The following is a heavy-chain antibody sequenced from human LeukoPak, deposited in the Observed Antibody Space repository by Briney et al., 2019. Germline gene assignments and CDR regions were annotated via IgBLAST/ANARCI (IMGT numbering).Heavy chain of an antibody. CDR2: IYYSGST. Sequence: PSETLSLTCTVSGGSISSSSYYWGWIRQPPGKGPEWIGSIYYSGSTYYNPSLKSRVTISVDTSKNQFSLKLSSVTAADTAVYYCASLAVAVIMTDYWGQGTLVTVSS. CDR3: ASLAVAVIMTDY. D-gene: IGHD6-19*01. J-gene: IGHJ4*02. CDR1: GGSISSSSYY. V-gene: IGHV4-39*01.